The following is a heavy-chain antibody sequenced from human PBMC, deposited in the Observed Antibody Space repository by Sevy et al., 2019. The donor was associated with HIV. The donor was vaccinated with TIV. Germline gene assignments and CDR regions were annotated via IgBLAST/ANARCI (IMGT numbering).Heavy chain of an antibody. V-gene: IGHV1-58*01. CDR3: AAAVGGVSIGGNYYYYGMDV. CDR2: IVVGSGNT. CDR1: GFTFTSSA. Sequence: ASVKVSCKASGFTFTSSAVQWVRQARGQRLEWIGWIVVGSGNTNYAQKFQERVTITRDMSTSTAYMELSSLRSEDTAVYYCAAAVGGVSIGGNYYYYGMDVWGQGTTVTVSS. D-gene: IGHD3-16*01. J-gene: IGHJ6*02.